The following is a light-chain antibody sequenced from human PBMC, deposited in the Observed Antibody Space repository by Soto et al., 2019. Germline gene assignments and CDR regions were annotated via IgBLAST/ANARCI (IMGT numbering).Light chain of an antibody. CDR1: SSDVGGYNY. V-gene: IGLV2-8*01. Sequence: QSVLTQPPSASGSPGQSVNISCTGTSSDVGGYNYVSWYQQHPGKAPKLMTYEVSKRPSGVPDRFSGSKSGNTAFLTVSGLQAEDEADYYCSSYAGSPWVFGTGTKLTVL. CDR3: SSYAGSPWV. CDR2: EVS. J-gene: IGLJ1*01.